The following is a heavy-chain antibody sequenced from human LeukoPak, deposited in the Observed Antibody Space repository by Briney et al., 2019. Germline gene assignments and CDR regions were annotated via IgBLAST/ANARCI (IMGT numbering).Heavy chain of an antibody. V-gene: IGHV1-2*02. Sequence: ASVKVSCKASGYTFTGYYMHWVRQAPGQELEWMGWINPNSGGTNYAQKFQGRVTMTRDTSISTAYMELSRLRSDDTAVYYCARDRTRTGYSSGWYHVYWGQGTLVTVSS. CDR3: ARDRTRTGYSSGWYHVY. CDR2: INPNSGGT. CDR1: GYTFTGYY. D-gene: IGHD6-19*01. J-gene: IGHJ4*02.